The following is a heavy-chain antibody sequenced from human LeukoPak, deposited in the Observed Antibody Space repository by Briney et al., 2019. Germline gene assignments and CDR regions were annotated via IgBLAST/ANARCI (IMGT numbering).Heavy chain of an antibody. J-gene: IGHJ4*02. CDR1: GGSISGWY. CDR3: ARETSLAGFASGLGFNY. V-gene: IGHV4-59*01. Sequence: SETLSLTCTVSGGSISGWYWSWIRQPPGKGLKWIGNIYGSGYTNYNPSLKSRVTMSMDTSKNHFSLKLTSVTAADTATYYCARETSLAGFASGLGFNYWGQGILVSVSS. CDR2: IYGSGYT. D-gene: IGHD6-19*01.